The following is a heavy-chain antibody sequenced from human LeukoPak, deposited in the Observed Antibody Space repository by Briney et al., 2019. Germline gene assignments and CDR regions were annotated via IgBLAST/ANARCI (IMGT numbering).Heavy chain of an antibody. J-gene: IGHJ5*02. CDR3: ARELQLDDCTRTNCYQPMVDP. CDR2: INPQSGDT. Sequence: ASVKVSCKASGYTFTDYHMHWVRQAPGQGFEWMGWINPQSGDTKYAQNLQGRVTMTRDTSISTAYMDLSSLRSDDTAVYYCARELQLDDCTRTNCYQPMVDPWGQGTLVTVSS. V-gene: IGHV1-2*02. D-gene: IGHD2-2*01. CDR1: GYTFTDYH.